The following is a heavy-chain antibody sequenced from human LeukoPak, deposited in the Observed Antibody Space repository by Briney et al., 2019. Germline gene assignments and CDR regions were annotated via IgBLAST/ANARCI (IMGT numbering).Heavy chain of an antibody. D-gene: IGHD2-2*01. CDR1: GFTFSSYA. Sequence: GGSLRLSCAASGFTFSSYAMHWVRQAPGKGLEWVAVISYDGSNKYHAGSVKGRFTISRDNSKNTLYLQMNSLRAEDTAVYYCASELGYCSSTSCPNSPFDYWGQGTLVTVSS. CDR2: ISYDGSNK. V-gene: IGHV3-30-3*01. J-gene: IGHJ4*02. CDR3: ASELGYCSSTSCPNSPFDY.